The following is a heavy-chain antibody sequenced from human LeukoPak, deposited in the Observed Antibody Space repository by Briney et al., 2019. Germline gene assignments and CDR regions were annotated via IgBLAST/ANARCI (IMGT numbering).Heavy chain of an antibody. D-gene: IGHD2-15*01. CDR1: GFTFSSYA. CDR3: ARLIAVVVEHAFDI. J-gene: IGHJ3*02. V-gene: IGHV3-30-3*01. CDR2: ISYDGSNK. Sequence: PGGSLRLSCAASGFTFSSYAMHWVRQAPGKGLEWVAVISYDGSNKYYADSVKGRFTISRDNSKNTLYLQMNSLRAEDTAVYYCARLIAVVVEHAFDIWGQGTMVTVSS.